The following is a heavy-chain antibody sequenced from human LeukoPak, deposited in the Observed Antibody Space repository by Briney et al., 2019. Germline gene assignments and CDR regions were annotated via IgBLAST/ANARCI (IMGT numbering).Heavy chain of an antibody. J-gene: IGHJ3*02. CDR3: ARDLVSGLGNAFDI. V-gene: IGHV4-39*07. CDR2: IFYSGST. Sequence: SETLSLTCTVSGGSISTSNYYWGWVRQPPGKGLEWIGNIFYSGSTYYSPSLKSRVTISLDTSRNQFSLKLNSVTAADTAVYYCARDLVSGLGNAFDIWGQGTMVTVSS. CDR1: GGSISTSNYY. D-gene: IGHD1-1*01.